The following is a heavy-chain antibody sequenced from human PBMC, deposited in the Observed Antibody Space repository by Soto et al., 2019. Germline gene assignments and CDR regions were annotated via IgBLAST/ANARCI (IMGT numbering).Heavy chain of an antibody. CDR2: ISSSSSYI. D-gene: IGHD3-10*01. Sequence: GGSLRLSCAASGFTFSSYSMNWVRQAPGKGLEWVSSISSSSSYIYYADSVKGRFTISRDNAKNSLYLQMNSLRAEDTAVYYCARARPAIWFGELFPIDYWGQGTLVTVSS. V-gene: IGHV3-21*01. CDR3: ARARPAIWFGELFPIDY. CDR1: GFTFSSYS. J-gene: IGHJ4*02.